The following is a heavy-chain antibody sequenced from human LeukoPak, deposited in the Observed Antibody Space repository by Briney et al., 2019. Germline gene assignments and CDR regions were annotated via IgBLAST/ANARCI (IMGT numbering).Heavy chain of an antibody. CDR1: GFTFSSYG. D-gene: IGHD2-2*01. CDR2: ISYDGSNK. CDR3: AKTNIGYCSSTSCYGNDY. V-gene: IGHV3-30*18. J-gene: IGHJ4*02. Sequence: PGGSLRLSCAASGFTFSSYGMHWVRQAPGKGLEWVAVISYDGSNKYYADSVKGRFTISRDNSKNTLYLQMNSLRAEDTAVYYCAKTNIGYCSSTSCYGNDYWGQGTLVTVSS.